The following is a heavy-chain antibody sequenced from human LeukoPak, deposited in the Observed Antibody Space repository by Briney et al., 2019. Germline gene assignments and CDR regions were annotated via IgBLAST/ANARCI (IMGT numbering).Heavy chain of an antibody. J-gene: IGHJ4*02. D-gene: IGHD6-19*01. Sequence: GRSRRLSCAVSGFPFSTYGMHWVRQAPGKGLEWVGIIWYDGSDKYYGDSVKGRFTISRDNSKNTLYLQMNSLRAEDTAVYYCTILAVASDFDYWGQGTLVTVSS. V-gene: IGHV3-33*01. CDR3: TILAVASDFDY. CDR1: GFPFSTYG. CDR2: IWYDGSDK.